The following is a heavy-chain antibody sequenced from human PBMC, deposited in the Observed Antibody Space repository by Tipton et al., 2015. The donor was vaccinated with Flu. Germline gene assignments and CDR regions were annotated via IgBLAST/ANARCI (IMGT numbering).Heavy chain of an antibody. CDR2: IKQDGSEK. CDR1: GFTFSNYW. Sequence: SLRLSCVASGFTFSNYWMTWVRQAPGKGLEWVANIKQDGSEKYYVDSVKGRFTISRDNAKNSLYLQMNSLRAEDTAVYYCVREIGGGNCYWGQGTLVTVSS. CDR3: VREIGGGNCY. D-gene: IGHD2-15*01. J-gene: IGHJ4*02. V-gene: IGHV3-7*01.